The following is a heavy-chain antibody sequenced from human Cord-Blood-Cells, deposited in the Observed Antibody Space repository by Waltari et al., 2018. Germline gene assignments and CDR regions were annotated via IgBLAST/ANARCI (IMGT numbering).Heavy chain of an antibody. Sequence: EVQLLESGGGLVQPGGSLRLSCAASGFTFSSYSMSWVRQAPGKGVEWGSAISVSGGSTYYANSVKGRFTISIDNSKNTLYLQMNSLRAEDTAVYYCAKVPDPVAPPDYWGQGTLVTVSS. D-gene: IGHD2-15*01. CDR1: GFTFSSYS. CDR2: ISVSGGST. J-gene: IGHJ4*02. V-gene: IGHV3-23*01. CDR3: AKVPDPVAPPDY.